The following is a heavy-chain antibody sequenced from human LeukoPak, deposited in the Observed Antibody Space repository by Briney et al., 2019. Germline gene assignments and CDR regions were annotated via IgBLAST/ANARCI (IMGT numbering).Heavy chain of an antibody. V-gene: IGHV4-34*01. CDR3: ARGRKSFKWPISQFFDY. D-gene: IGHD5-12*01. J-gene: IGHJ4*02. CDR2: INHSGST. Sequence: PSETLSLTCAVYGGSFSGYYWSWIRQPPGKGLEWIGEINHSGSTNYNPSLKSRVTISVDTSKNQFSLKLSSVTAADTAVYYCARGRKSFKWPISQFFDYWGQGTLVTVSS. CDR1: GGSFSGYY.